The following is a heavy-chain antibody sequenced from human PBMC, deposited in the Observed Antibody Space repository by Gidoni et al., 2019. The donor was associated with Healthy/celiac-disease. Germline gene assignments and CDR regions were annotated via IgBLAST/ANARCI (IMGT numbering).Heavy chain of an antibody. Sequence: EVQLVESGGGLFQHGGSLRLSCAASGFTFSSYWMSWVRQAPGKGLEWVANIKKDGSEKYYVDSVKGRFTISRDNAKNSLYLQMNSLRAEDTAVYYCARLIGGVRGWFDYWGQGTLVTVSS. CDR1: GFTFSSYW. J-gene: IGHJ4*02. CDR3: ARLIGGVRGWFDY. D-gene: IGHD3-10*01. CDR2: IKKDGSEK. V-gene: IGHV3-7*04.